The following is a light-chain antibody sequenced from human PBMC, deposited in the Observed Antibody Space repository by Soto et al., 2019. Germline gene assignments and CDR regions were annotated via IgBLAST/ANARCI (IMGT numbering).Light chain of an antibody. CDR2: GAS. CDR1: QSVSSSY. J-gene: IGKJ5*01. Sequence: DIVLTQSPGTLSLSPGERATLSCRVSQSVSSSYLAWYQHKPGQAPRLLSYGASGRASGIPDRFSGSGSGTDFTLTISRLEPEDFAVYYCQQYGSSPITFGQGTRLEI. CDR3: QQYGSSPIT. V-gene: IGKV3-20*01.